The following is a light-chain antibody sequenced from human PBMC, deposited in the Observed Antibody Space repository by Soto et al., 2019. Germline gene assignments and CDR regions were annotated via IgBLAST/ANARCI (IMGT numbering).Light chain of an antibody. Sequence: QSLLTQPPSVSGAPGQRVTISCTGSSSNIGAGYGVHWYQHLPGTAPKLLIYGNSNRPSGVPDRFSGSKSGPSASLVITGLQADDEADYYCQSYDSSPSALYDFGTGTKLTV. CDR2: GNS. J-gene: IGLJ1*01. CDR3: QSYDSSPSALYD. CDR1: SSNIGAGYG. V-gene: IGLV1-40*01.